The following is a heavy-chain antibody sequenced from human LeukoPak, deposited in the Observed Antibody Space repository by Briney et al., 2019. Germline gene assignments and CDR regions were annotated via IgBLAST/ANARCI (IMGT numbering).Heavy chain of an antibody. CDR3: ARHKDGYNYPFDY. Sequence: SETLSLTCTVSGGSISSSSYYWGWIRQPPGKGLEWIGYIYYSGSSSYNPSLKSRLTISVDTSKNQFSLKLSSVTAADTAVYYCARHKDGYNYPFDYWGQGTLVTVSP. V-gene: IGHV4-61*05. CDR2: IYYSGSS. J-gene: IGHJ4*02. CDR1: GGSISSSSYY. D-gene: IGHD5-24*01.